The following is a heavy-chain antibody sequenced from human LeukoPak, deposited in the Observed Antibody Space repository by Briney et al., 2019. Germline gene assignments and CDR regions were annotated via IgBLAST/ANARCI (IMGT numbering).Heavy chain of an antibody. J-gene: IGHJ4*02. Sequence: PGGSLRLSCAASGFTFSSYSMNWVRQAPGKGLEWVSSISSSSSYIYYADSVKGRFTISRDNAKNSLYPQMNSLRAEDTAVYYCASSIYYDYVWGSSIDYWGQGTLVTVSS. CDR1: GFTFSSYS. V-gene: IGHV3-21*01. CDR3: ASSIYYDYVWGSSIDY. D-gene: IGHD3-16*01. CDR2: ISSSSSYI.